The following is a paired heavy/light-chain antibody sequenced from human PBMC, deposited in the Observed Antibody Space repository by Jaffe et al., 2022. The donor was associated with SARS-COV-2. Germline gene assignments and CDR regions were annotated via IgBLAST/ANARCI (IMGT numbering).Heavy chain of an antibody. CDR3: VTSYDSTGYDYNWFDP. CDR1: GGSISSRNYY. Sequence: QLHLQESGPGLVKPSATLSLTCSVSGGSISSRNYYWGWIRQPPGKGLEWIGCIYYSGSTYYNPSLKSRVTISVDTPKNQFSLKLSSVTAADTAMYYCVTSYDSTGYDYNWFDPWGQGALVTVSS. D-gene: IGHD3-22*01. V-gene: IGHV4-39*01. J-gene: IGHJ5*02. CDR2: IYYSGST.
Light chain of an antibody. CDR2: RTS. V-gene: IGKV1-5*03. Sequence: DIQMTQSPSTLSASVGDRVIISCRASQSISTWLAWYQQKPGRAPKLLIYRTSTLKSGVPGRFSGSGSGTEFTLTISSLQPDDSGTYFCQQYNSYWTFGQGTKVEIK. CDR1: QSISTW. CDR3: QQYNSYWT. J-gene: IGKJ1*01.